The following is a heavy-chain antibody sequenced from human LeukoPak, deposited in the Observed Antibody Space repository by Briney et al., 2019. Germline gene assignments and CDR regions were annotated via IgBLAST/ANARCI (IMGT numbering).Heavy chain of an antibody. CDR3: ARELHSGSYFGWFDP. D-gene: IGHD1-26*01. CDR1: GFTFSTNA. J-gene: IGHJ5*02. CDR2: ISYDGSNI. V-gene: IGHV3-30-3*01. Sequence: PGGSLRLSCAASGFTFSTNAMHWVRQAPGKGLEWVADISYDGSNIFYTDSVKGRFTISRDNSKNTLYLQMNSLRAEDTAVYYCARELHSGSYFGWFDPWGQGTLVTVSS.